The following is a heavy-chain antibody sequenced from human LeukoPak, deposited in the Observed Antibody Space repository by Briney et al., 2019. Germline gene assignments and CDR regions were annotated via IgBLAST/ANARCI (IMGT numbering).Heavy chain of an antibody. Sequence: SETLSLTCAVYGGSFSGYYWSWIRQPPGKGLEWIGYISHIGSTNYNPSLKSRVTISVDTSKNQFSLKLTSVTAADTALYYCARNRIRINPLESWAKGTRVPSLQ. V-gene: IGHV4-34*01. D-gene: IGHD2/OR15-2a*01. CDR1: GGSFSGYY. CDR3: ARNRIRINPLES. CDR2: ISHIGST. J-gene: IGHJ3*01.